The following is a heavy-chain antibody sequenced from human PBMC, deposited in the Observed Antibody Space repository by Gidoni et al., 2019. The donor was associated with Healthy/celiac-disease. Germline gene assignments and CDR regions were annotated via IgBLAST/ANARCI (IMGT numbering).Heavy chain of an antibody. CDR1: GGSVSSYY. V-gene: IGHV4-4*07. CDR2: ISTSGSN. CDR3: ARGRRGSYWAPFDY. Sequence: QVQLQESGPGLVKPSETLSITGTVSGGSVSSYYWSWIRQPAGKGLGWFGRISTSGSNNYNPSLKSRVTMSVATSKNQFSLKLSSVTAADTAVYYCARGRRGSYWAPFDYWGQGTLVTVSS. D-gene: IGHD1-26*01. J-gene: IGHJ4*02.